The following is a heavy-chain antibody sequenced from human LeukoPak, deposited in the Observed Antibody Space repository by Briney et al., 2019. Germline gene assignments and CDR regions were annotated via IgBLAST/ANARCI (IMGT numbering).Heavy chain of an antibody. CDR3: ARGYCSGTSCAAGWFDP. V-gene: IGHV4-4*09. CDR1: GGSISSYY. D-gene: IGHD2-2*01. J-gene: IGHJ5*02. Sequence: SETLSLTCTVSGGSISSYYWSWIRQPPGKGLEWIGYISTSGNTNYNPSLKSRVTLSVDTSKNQFSLKLSSVTAADTAVYYCARGYCSGTSCAAGWFDPWGQGTLVTVSS. CDR2: ISTSGNT.